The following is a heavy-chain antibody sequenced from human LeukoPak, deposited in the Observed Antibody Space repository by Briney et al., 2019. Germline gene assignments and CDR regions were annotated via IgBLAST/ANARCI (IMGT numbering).Heavy chain of an antibody. V-gene: IGHV3-30*02. D-gene: IGHD5-18*01. Sequence: GGSLRLSCAASGFTFSSFAMHWVRQAPGKGLEWVAFIRYDGSNKYYADSVKGRFTISRDNSKNTLYLQMNSLRAEDTAVYYCAKSFFSYGLKGGFDYWGQGTLVTVSS. J-gene: IGHJ4*02. CDR2: IRYDGSNK. CDR1: GFTFSSFA. CDR3: AKSFFSYGLKGGFDY.